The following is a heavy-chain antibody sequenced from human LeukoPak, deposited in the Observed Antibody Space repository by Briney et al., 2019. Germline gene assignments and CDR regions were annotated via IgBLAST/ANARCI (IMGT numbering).Heavy chain of an antibody. V-gene: IGHV3-53*01. Sequence: PGGSLRLSCAASGFIVSTNYMSWVRQAPGKGLEWVSVIYTGGSTYYADSVKGRFTISRDNSKNTLHLQMNSLRAEDTAVYYCARHISYSSGWYGPLGYWGQGTLVTVSS. J-gene: IGHJ4*02. CDR2: IYTGGST. D-gene: IGHD6-19*01. CDR3: ARHISYSSGWYGPLGY. CDR1: GFIVSTNY.